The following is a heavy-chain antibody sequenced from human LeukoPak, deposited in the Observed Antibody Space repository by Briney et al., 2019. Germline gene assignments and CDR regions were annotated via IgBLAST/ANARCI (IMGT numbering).Heavy chain of an antibody. CDR1: AFTFSTNG. V-gene: IGHV3-33*01. J-gene: IGHJ4*02. Sequence: PGRSLRLSCEASAFTFSTNGMHWVRQAPGKGPEWVAHIWYDGGNRYYADSVKGRFTISRDNSKSTLYLQMNSLRAEDTAMYYCARGTWSSGSFYYFDHWGQGTLVTVSS. CDR3: ARGTWSSGSFYYFDH. D-gene: IGHD3-22*01. CDR2: IWYDGGNR.